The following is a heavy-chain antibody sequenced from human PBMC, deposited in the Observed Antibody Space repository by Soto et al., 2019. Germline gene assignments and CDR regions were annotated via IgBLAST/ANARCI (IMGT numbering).Heavy chain of an antibody. CDR3: AKDGTYYDFWSGYRQESNFDY. D-gene: IGHD3-3*01. Sequence: LGVSCASSGFTFSSYGMHWVRQAPGKGLEWVAVISYDGSNKYYADSVKGRFTISRDNSKNTLYLQMNSLRAEDTAVYYCAKDGTYYDFWSGYRQESNFDYWGQGTLVTVYS. V-gene: IGHV3-30*18. J-gene: IGHJ4*02. CDR1: GFTFSSYG. CDR2: ISYDGSNK.